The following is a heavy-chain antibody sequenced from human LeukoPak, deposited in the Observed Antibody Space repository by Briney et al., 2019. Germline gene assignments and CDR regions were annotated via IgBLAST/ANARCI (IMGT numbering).Heavy chain of an antibody. CDR3: AREEYGFDP. D-gene: IGHD2-2*01. CDR1: GYTFTTYG. V-gene: IGHV1-18*01. J-gene: IGHJ5*02. CDR2: ISTYNGNT. Sequence: EASVKVSCKSSGYTFTTYGITWVRQAPGQGLEWMGWISTYNGNTNYAQKLQGRVTMTTDTSTSTAYMELRSLRSDDTAVYYCAREEYGFDPWGQGTLVTVSS.